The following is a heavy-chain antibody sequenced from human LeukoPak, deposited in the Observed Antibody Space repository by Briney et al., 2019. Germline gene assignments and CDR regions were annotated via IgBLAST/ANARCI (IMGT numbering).Heavy chain of an antibody. CDR3: ARSVFTGAYPDFFDF. Sequence: PSETLSLTCAVYGDPISRGGYAWSSIRQSPGKGLVLVASISYSGATFYYPSLKSRLTISKDTSTNHFSLELSSVTAADTALYYCARSVFTGAYPDFFDFWGQGALVTVSS. CDR1: GDPISRGGYA. CDR2: ISYSGAT. V-gene: IGHV4-30-4*07. J-gene: IGHJ4*02.